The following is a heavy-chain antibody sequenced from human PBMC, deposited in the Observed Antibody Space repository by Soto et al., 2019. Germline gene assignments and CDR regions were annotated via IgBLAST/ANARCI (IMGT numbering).Heavy chain of an antibody. J-gene: IGHJ4*02. CDR1: VQSPDRSVVH. CDR2: VHYSGST. D-gene: IGHD1-26*01. V-gene: IGHV4-39*01. Sequence: PSEPLSLNRSASVQSPDRSVVHCGLIRQPPGKELEWIRSVHYSGSTYFNPSLKSRVTISVDTSKNQFSLKLSSVTAADTAVYYCARYDYSGSYFDYWGQGALVTVS. CDR3: ARYDYSGSYFDY.